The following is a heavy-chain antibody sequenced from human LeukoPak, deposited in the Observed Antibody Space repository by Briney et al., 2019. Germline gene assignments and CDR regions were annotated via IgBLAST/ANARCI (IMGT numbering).Heavy chain of an antibody. Sequence: GGSLRLSCAASGFTFSSYWMSWVRQAPGKGLEWEANINKDGGEKYYVDSVKGRFTISRDNAKNSLYLQMNSLRADDTAVYYCVKDSPPRYSGSPPAYWGQGTLVTVSS. D-gene: IGHD1-26*01. V-gene: IGHV3-7*03. CDR2: INKDGGEK. J-gene: IGHJ4*02. CDR1: GFTFSSYW. CDR3: VKDSPPRYSGSPPAY.